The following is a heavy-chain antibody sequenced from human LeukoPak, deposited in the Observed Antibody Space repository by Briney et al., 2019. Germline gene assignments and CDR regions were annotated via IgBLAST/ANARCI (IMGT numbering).Heavy chain of an antibody. CDR3: ARDSTLTHAWSGYGFDV. J-gene: IGHJ3*01. CDR1: RFTFSGYS. Sequence: PGGSLRLSCAASRFTFSGYSMNWVRQAPGKGLEWVSYISSSSSTTYYADSVQGRFTISRDNAKNSLYLQMDSLRDGDTAVYYCARDSTLTHAWSGYGFDVWGQGTMVTVSS. V-gene: IGHV3-48*02. CDR2: ISSSSSTT. D-gene: IGHD4-17*01.